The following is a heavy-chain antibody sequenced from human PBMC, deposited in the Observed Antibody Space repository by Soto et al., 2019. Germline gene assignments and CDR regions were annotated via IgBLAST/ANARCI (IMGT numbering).Heavy chain of an antibody. D-gene: IGHD4-4*01. CDR2: IYPGDSDA. J-gene: IGHJ5*02. V-gene: IGHV5-51*01. CDR3: ARQLGHDYINNWFDP. Sequence: GESLKISCQGSGYAFINFWVAWVRQMPGKGLEWMGIIYPGDSDARYSPSFQGQVTISVDKSISTAYLQWSSLKASDTAIYYCARQLGHDYINNWFDPWGQGTLVTVSS. CDR1: GYAFINFW.